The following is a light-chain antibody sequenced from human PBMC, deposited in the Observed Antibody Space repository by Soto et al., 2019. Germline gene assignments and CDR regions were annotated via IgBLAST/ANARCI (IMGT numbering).Light chain of an antibody. CDR3: MQSIQVPIT. CDR2: ELS. CDR1: ESFLHSDGKTY. Sequence: IVLTQTPLYIAIAPCQPTSSSCKSSESFLHSDGKTYLYWYLQKPGQPPHLLIYELSNRFSGVPDKFSGSGSGTDFTLNISRVEAEEVGVYYCMQSIQVPITFGQGTRLEIK. V-gene: IGKV2D-29*01. J-gene: IGKJ5*01.